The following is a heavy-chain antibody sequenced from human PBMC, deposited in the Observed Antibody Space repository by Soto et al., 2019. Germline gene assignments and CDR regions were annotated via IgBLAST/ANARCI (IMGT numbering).Heavy chain of an antibody. CDR2: IDPSDSYT. J-gene: IGHJ6*02. Sequence: GESLKISCKGSGYSFTSYWISWVRQMPGKGLEWMGRIDPSDSYTNYSPSFQGHVTISADKSISTAYLQWSSLKASDTAMYYCARLRSGWYYYYYGMDVWGQGTTGTVSS. V-gene: IGHV5-10-1*01. CDR1: GYSFTSYW. CDR3: ARLRSGWYYYYYGMDV. D-gene: IGHD6-19*01.